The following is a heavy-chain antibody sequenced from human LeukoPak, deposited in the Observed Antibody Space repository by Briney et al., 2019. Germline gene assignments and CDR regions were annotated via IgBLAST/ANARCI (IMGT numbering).Heavy chain of an antibody. Sequence: GASVKVSCKASGYTFTSYDINWVRQATGQGLEWMGWMNPNSGNTGYAQKFQGRVTMTRNTSISTAYMELSSLRSEDTAVYYCAIELRRRERNWFDPWGQGTLVTVSS. CDR2: MNPNSGNT. D-gene: IGHD3-10*01. V-gene: IGHV1-8*01. J-gene: IGHJ5*02. CDR3: AIELRRRERNWFDP. CDR1: GYTFTSYD.